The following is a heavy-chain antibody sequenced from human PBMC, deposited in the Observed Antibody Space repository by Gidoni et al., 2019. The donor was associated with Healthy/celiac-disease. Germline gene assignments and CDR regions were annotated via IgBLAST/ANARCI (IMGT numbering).Heavy chain of an antibody. J-gene: IGHJ3*02. D-gene: IGHD2-2*01. CDR1: GFTFSSYS. Sequence: EVQLVESGGGLVKPGGSLRLSCAASGFTFSSYSMNWVRQAPGKGLEWISSISSSSSYIYYADSVKGRFTISRDNAKNSLYLQMNSLRAEDTAVYYCARDLVPAAPIWGQGTMVTVSS. V-gene: IGHV3-21*01. CDR2: ISSSSSYI. CDR3: ARDLVPAAPI.